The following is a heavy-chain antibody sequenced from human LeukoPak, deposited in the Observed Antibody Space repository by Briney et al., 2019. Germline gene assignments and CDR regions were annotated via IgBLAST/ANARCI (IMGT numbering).Heavy chain of an antibody. CDR1: GISVSQRGVG. V-gene: IGHV2-5*02. Sequence: SGPTLAKPTQTLTLTCSFSGISVSQRGVGVGWIRQPPGQAQEWVALFSWDGDERYSPSLKNRVTIIKDTPKNEVSLTVNNMDPVDTATYYCALRRLASGSYHDTWGQGILVTVSS. CDR3: ALRRLASGSYHDT. CDR2: FSWDGDE. J-gene: IGHJ5*02. D-gene: IGHD3-10*01.